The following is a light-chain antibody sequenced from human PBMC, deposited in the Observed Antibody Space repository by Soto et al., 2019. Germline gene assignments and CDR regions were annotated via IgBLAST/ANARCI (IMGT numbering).Light chain of an antibody. CDR1: QSVSSSY. Sequence: EIVLTQSPGTLSLSPGERATLSCRASQSVSSSYLAWYQQKPGQAPRLRIHGVSTRATGIPDRFSGSGSVTDFTLTISRLEPEDFAVYYCQQDVNSPYIFGQGTKLEIK. CDR2: GVS. J-gene: IGKJ2*01. V-gene: IGKV3-20*01. CDR3: QQDVNSPYI.